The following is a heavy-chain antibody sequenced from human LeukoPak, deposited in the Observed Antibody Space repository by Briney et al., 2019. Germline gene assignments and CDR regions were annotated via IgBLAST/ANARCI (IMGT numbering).Heavy chain of an antibody. D-gene: IGHD4-17*01. CDR1: GGSFSCYY. CDR2: INHSGST. V-gene: IGHV4-34*01. Sequence: PSETLSLTCAVYGGSFSCYYWSWIRQPPGKGLEWIGEINHSGSTNYNPSLKSRVTISVDTSKNQFSLKLSSVTAADTTVYYCAASRYDYGDYVPLVYWGQGTLVTVSS. J-gene: IGHJ4*02. CDR3: AASRYDYGDYVPLVY.